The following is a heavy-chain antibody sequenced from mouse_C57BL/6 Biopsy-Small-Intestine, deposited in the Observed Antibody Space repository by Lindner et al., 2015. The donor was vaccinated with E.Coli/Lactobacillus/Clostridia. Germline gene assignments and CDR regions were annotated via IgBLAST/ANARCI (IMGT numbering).Heavy chain of an antibody. V-gene: IGHV1-15*01. Sequence: VQLQESGAELVRPGASVALSCKASGYTFTDYEMHWVKQTPVHGLKWIGAIDPETGNTAYSQKFKGKAILTADKSSSTAYMDLRSLTSEDSAVYYCTRRANWAFDYWGQGTTLTVSS. CDR2: IDPETGNT. J-gene: IGHJ2*01. CDR3: TRRANWAFDY. D-gene: IGHD4-1*01. CDR1: GYTFTDYE.